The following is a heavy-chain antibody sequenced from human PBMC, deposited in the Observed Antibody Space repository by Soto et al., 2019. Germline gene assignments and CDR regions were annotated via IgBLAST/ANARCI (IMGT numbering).Heavy chain of an antibody. CDR3: ARARITIFGVVTNYGMDV. Sequence: QVQLVQSGAEVKKPGASVKVSCKASGYTFTSYAMHWGRQAPGQRLEWMGWINAGNGNTKYSQKFQGRVTITRDTSASTAYMELSSLRSEDTAVYYCARARITIFGVVTNYGMDVWGQGTTVTVSS. V-gene: IGHV1-3*01. D-gene: IGHD3-3*01. J-gene: IGHJ6*02. CDR2: INAGNGNT. CDR1: GYTFTSYA.